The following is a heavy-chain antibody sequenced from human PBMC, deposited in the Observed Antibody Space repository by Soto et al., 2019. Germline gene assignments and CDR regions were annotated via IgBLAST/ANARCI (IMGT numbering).Heavy chain of an antibody. J-gene: IGHJ4*02. CDR2: ISDTGGTT. CDR1: GFTFTNYA. D-gene: IGHD6-13*01. Sequence: EVQLLDSGGGLVQPGGSLRLFCAASGFTFTNYAMRWVRQAPGKGLEWVAAISDTGGTTYYADSVKGRFTISRDNSKNTLYLQMNSLRAEDTAVYYCAKEPLVRRYFDYWGQGTLVIVSS. CDR3: AKEPLVRRYFDY. V-gene: IGHV3-23*01.